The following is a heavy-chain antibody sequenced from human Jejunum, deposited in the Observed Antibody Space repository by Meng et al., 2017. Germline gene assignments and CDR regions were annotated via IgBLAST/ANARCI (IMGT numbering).Heavy chain of an antibody. CDR1: GYTFTNHY. D-gene: IGHD3-10*01. Sequence: QVQLVQAGAAVKKPGDSVKVSCKASGYTFTNHYMHWVRQAPGQGLEWMGVINPSGDRTIYAQKFQGRLSMTRDTSTSTLYMELSSLRFEDTAAYYCARDNSDSSTSWWFDLWGQGTLVTVSS. V-gene: IGHV1-46*01. CDR2: INPSGDRT. J-gene: IGHJ5*02. CDR3: ARDNSDSSTSWWFDL.